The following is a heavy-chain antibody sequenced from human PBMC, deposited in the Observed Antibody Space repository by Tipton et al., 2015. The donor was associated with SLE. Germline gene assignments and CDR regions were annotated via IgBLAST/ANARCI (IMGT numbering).Heavy chain of an antibody. CDR3: ARDGHCSSTSCAGAIRGHFDY. Sequence: QVQLVQSGGGVVQPGRSLRLSCAASGFTFSYFGIHWVRQAPGKGLEWVAVIRYDGNNKYYADSVKGRFTISRDNSKNTVYLQMNSLRAEDTAVYYCARDGHCSSTSCAGAIRGHFDYWGQGTLVTASS. CDR2: IRYDGNNK. CDR1: GFTFSYFG. D-gene: IGHD2-2*03. J-gene: IGHJ4*02. V-gene: IGHV3-33*01.